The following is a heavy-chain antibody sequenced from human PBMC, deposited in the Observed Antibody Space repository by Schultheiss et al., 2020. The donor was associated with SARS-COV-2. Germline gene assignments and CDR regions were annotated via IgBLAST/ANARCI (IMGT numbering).Heavy chain of an antibody. CDR2: IWYDGNNK. D-gene: IGHD3-22*01. CDR1: GFTFSSYA. Sequence: GGSLRLSCAASGFTFSSYAMSWVRQAPGKGLEWVAIIWYDGNNKYYADSVKGRFTISRGNSKNTLYLQMNSLRAEDTAVYYCARVTMIDAFDIWGQGTMVTVSS. CDR3: ARVTMIDAFDI. J-gene: IGHJ3*02. V-gene: IGHV3-33*08.